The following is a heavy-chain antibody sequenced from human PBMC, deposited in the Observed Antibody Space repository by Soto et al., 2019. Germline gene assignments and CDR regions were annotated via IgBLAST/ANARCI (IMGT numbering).Heavy chain of an antibody. J-gene: IGHJ4*02. CDR3: ARSSGYYDGCDWRFDY. D-gene: IGHD3-22*01. Sequence: QVQLVQSGAEVKKPGSSVKVSCKASGGTFSSYAISWVRQAPGQGLEWMGGIIPIFGTANYAQKFQGRVTITTDEATSKAYMQRSRLRSEDKCGYYCARSSGYYDGCDWRFDYWGQGTLVTVSS. V-gene: IGHV1-69*01. CDR1: GGTFSSYA. CDR2: IIPIFGTA.